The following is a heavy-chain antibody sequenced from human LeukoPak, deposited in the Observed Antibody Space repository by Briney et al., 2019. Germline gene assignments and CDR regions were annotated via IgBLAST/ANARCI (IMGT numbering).Heavy chain of an antibody. CDR1: GYTFTSYD. Sequence: ASVKVSCKASGYTFTSYDINWVRQATGQGLEWMGWMNPNSGNTGYAQKFQGRVTMTRNTSISTAYMELSSLRSEDTAVYYCARDFRSTYYMDVWGKGTTVTVSS. CDR3: ARDFRSTYYMDV. J-gene: IGHJ6*03. V-gene: IGHV1-8*01. CDR2: MNPNSGNT.